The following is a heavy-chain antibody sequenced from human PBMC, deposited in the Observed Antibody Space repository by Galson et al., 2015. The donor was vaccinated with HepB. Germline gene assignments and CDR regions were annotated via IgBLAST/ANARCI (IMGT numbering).Heavy chain of an antibody. J-gene: IGHJ4*02. D-gene: IGHD3-10*01. Sequence: SVKVSCKASGYKFISYYMHWVRQAPGQGLEWMGIINPGGGSTDYAPKFQGRVTMTRDTSTTTVFMELSSLRSDDTAVYFCARGVLLWDGPDYWGQGTVVTVSS. V-gene: IGHV1-46*01. CDR2: INPGGGST. CDR1: GYKFISYY. CDR3: ARGVLLWDGPDY.